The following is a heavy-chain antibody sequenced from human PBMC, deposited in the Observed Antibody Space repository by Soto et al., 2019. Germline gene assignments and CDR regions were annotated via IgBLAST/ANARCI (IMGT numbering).Heavy chain of an antibody. CDR2: INAGNGNT. D-gene: IGHD6-19*01. CDR3: ARAVAVPADFDY. V-gene: IGHV1-3*01. Sequence: ASVKVACKASGYTFTGYAMHWVRQAPGQRLEWMGWINAGNGNTKYSQKFQGRVTITRDTSASTAYMELSSLRSEDTAVYYCARAVAVPADFDYWGQGTLVTVSS. J-gene: IGHJ4*02. CDR1: GYTFTGYA.